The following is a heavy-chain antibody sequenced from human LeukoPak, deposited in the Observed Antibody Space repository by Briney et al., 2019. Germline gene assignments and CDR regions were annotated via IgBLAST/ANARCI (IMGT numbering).Heavy chain of an antibody. CDR2: ISYDGSNK. D-gene: IGHD6-13*01. CDR3: AKIHISSSWDFDY. V-gene: IGHV3-30*04. J-gene: IGHJ4*02. Sequence: PGGSLRLSCAASGFTFSSYAMHWVRQAPGKGLEWVAVISYDGSNKYYADSVKGRFTISRDNSKNTLYLQMNSLRAEDTAVYYCAKIHISSSWDFDYWGQGTLVTVSS. CDR1: GFTFSSYA.